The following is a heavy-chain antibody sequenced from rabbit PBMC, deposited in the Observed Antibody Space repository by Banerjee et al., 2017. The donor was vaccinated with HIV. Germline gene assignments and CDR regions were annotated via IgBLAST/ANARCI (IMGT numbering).Heavy chain of an antibody. V-gene: IGHV1S45*01. Sequence: QEQLEESGGGLVQPEGSLTLTCTASGFSFSNKYVMCWVRQAPGKGLEWIGCINTSSGNTVYATWAKGRFTISKTSWTTVTLQMTSLTAADTATYFCARHETGTSGWNLALWGQGTLVTVS. CDR3: ARHETGTSGWNLAL. J-gene: IGHJ4*01. CDR1: GFSFSNKYV. D-gene: IGHD1-1*01. CDR2: INTSSGNT.